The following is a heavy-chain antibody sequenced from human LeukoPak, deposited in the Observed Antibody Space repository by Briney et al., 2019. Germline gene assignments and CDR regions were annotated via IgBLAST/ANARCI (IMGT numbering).Heavy chain of an antibody. CDR1: GGSISSGGYY. J-gene: IGHJ3*02. V-gene: IGHV4-31*03. D-gene: IGHD4-17*01. Sequence: SETLSLTCTVSGGSISSGGYYWSWIRQHPGKGLEWIGYIYYSGSTYYNPSLKSRVTISVDTSKNQFSLKLSSVTAADTAVYYCARHPETPTVSGAFDIWGQGTMVTVSS. CDR2: IYYSGST. CDR3: ARHPETPTVSGAFDI.